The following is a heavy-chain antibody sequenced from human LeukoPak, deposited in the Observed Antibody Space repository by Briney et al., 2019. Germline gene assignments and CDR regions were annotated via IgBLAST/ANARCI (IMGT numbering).Heavy chain of an antibody. CDR3: EREPAMGPHYYYGMDV. J-gene: IGHJ6*04. CDR2: INAGNGNT. D-gene: IGHD5-18*01. CDR1: GYTFTSYA. V-gene: IGHV1-3*01. Sequence: ASVKVTCKGAGYTFTSYALHWERQAPSQRLEWMRWINAGNGNTKYSQKFQGRVTITRDTSASTAYMELSSLRSEDQAVYYGEREPAMGPHYYYGMDVWGKGTTVTVSS.